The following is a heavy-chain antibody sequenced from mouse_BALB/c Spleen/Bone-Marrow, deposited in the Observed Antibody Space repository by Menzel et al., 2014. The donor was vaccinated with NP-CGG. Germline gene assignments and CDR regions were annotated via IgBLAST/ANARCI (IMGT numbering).Heavy chain of an antibody. Sequence: EVQRVESGPGLVKPSQSLSLTCTVTGYSITGDYAWNWIRQFPGNKLEWMGYISYSGSTSYNPSLKGRISITRDTSKNQFFLQLNSVTTEDTATYYCARKALYYAMDYWGQGTSVTVSS. V-gene: IGHV3-2*02. CDR3: ARKALYYAMDY. CDR1: GYSITGDYA. J-gene: IGHJ4*01. CDR2: ISYSGST.